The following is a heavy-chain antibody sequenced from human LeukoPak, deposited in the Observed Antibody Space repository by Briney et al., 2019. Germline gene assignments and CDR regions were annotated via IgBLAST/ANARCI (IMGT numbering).Heavy chain of an antibody. Sequence: GRSLRLSCAASGFNFSSYAMHWVRQAPGKGLEWVAVISYDGSNKYYADSVKGRFTISRDNSKNTLYLQMNSLRAEDTAVYRGWVGATSFDYWGQGTLVTVSS. V-gene: IGHV3-30-3*01. CDR3: WVGATSFDY. CDR2: ISYDGSNK. CDR1: GFNFSSYA. D-gene: IGHD1-26*01. J-gene: IGHJ4*02.